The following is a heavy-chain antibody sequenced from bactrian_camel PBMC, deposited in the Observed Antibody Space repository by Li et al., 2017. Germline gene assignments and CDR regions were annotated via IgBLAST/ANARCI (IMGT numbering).Heavy chain of an antibody. CDR1: GFTFRGYW. V-gene: IGHV3S6*01. J-gene: IGHJ6*01. D-gene: IGHD6*01. CDR3: VRDYLGISFWYFGY. Sequence: HVQLVESGGGLVQPGGSLRLSCAASGFTFRGYWMSWVRQAPGKGLEWTSIIVGGGRATYYAPSLKGRFTITRDYARNTIDLQMDSLKPEDTGVYYCVRDYLGISFWYFGYWGQGTQVTVS. CDR2: IVGGGRAT.